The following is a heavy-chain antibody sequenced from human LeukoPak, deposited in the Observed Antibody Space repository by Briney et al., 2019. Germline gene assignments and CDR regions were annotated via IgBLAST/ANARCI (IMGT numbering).Heavy chain of an antibody. J-gene: IGHJ4*02. CDR3: ARQLLMTTVTLDY. V-gene: IGHV4-39*01. D-gene: IGHD4-11*01. CDR2: INHSGST. CDR1: GGSISSSGYY. Sequence: KPSETLSLTCTVSGGSISSSGYYWSWIRQPPGKGLEWIGEINHSGSTNYNPSLKSRVTISVDTSKNQFSLKLSSVTAADTAVYYCARQLLMTTVTLDYWGQGTLVTVSS.